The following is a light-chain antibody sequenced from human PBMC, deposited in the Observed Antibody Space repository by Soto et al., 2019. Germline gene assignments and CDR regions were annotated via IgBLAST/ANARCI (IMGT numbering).Light chain of an antibody. CDR3: AAWDDSLNGVV. CDR1: SSNIGGNT. J-gene: IGLJ2*01. Sequence: QSVLTQPPSASGTPGQTVTISCSGSSSNIGGNTVNWYQQLPGTAPKLLISSNTQRPSGVPDRFSGSKSGTSASLAISGLQSEDEADYYCAAWDDSLNGVVFGGGTKVTVL. CDR2: SNT. V-gene: IGLV1-44*01.